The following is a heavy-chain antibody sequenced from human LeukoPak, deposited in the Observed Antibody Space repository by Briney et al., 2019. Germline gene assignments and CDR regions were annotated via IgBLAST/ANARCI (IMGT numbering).Heavy chain of an antibody. V-gene: IGHV3-23*01. J-gene: IGHJ4*02. CDR3: AKDYTGAYDY. Sequence: PGGSLRLSCAASGFTFRRYAMSWVRQAPGKGLEWVSVINSGGSTYYGDSVKGRFTIPRDNSKNTLYLQMNSLRAEDTAVYYCAKDYTGAYDYWGQGILVTVSS. D-gene: IGHD1-1*01. CDR1: GFTFRRYA. CDR2: INSGGST.